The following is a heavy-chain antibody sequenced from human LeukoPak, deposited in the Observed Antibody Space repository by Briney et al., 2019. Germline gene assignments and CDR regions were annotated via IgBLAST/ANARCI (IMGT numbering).Heavy chain of an antibody. V-gene: IGHV1-3*01. Sequence: ASVKVSCKASGYTFTSYAMHWVCQAPGQRLEWMGWINAGNGNTKYSQKFQGRVTITRDTSASTAYMELSSLRSEDTAVYYCARATLGSTSSRGMDVWGQGTTVTVSS. CDR3: ARATLGSTSSRGMDV. CDR2: INAGNGNT. J-gene: IGHJ6*02. D-gene: IGHD2-2*01. CDR1: GYTFTSYA.